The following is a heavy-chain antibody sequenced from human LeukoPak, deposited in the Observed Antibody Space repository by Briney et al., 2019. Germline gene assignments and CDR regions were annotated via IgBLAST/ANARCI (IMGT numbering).Heavy chain of an antibody. Sequence: SVKVSCKASGGTFRSYAISWVRQAPGQGLEWMGGIIPIFGTANYAQKFQGRVTITADESTSTAYMELSSLRSEDTAVYYCARDRDDSSGYSPGYFDYWGQGTLVTVSS. V-gene: IGHV1-69*01. CDR2: IIPIFGTA. CDR1: GGTFRSYA. CDR3: ARDRDDSSGYSPGYFDY. D-gene: IGHD3-22*01. J-gene: IGHJ4*02.